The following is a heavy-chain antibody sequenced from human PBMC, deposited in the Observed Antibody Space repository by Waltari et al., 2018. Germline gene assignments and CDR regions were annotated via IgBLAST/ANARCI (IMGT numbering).Heavy chain of an antibody. V-gene: IGHV4-34*01. CDR3: ARGETGNFFFDD. Sequence: QVQLQQWGPGLLEPSETLSLTCAVYGGSFSGYYWAWLRQSPGKGLQFIGEVHQSGGPNYNPSLGSRVTISLDMSKNQFSLKLTSVTAADTAMYFCARGETGNFFFDDWGQGSQVTVSS. CDR2: VHQSGGP. D-gene: IGHD7-27*01. J-gene: IGHJ4*02. CDR1: GGSFSGYY.